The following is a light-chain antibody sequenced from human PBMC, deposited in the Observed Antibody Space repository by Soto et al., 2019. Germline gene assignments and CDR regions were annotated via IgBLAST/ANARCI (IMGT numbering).Light chain of an antibody. CDR1: QSISSY. V-gene: IGKV1-17*01. J-gene: IGKJ4*01. CDR3: LQHNTYPLT. Sequence: DIQMTQSPSSLSASVGDRVTITCRASQSISSYLNWYQQKPGKAPKRLIFTTSNLQNGVPSRFSGSGSGTEFTLTITSLQPEDFATYYCLQHNTYPLTFSGGTKVDIK. CDR2: TTS.